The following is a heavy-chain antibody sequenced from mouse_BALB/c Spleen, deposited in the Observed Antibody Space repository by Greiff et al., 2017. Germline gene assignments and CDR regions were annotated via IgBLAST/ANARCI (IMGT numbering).Heavy chain of an antibody. CDR3: ARAGYDGYFYAMDY. J-gene: IGHJ4*01. Sequence: EVHLVESGGGLVQPGGSLRLSCATSGFTFTDYYMSWVRQPPGKALEWLGFIRNKANGYTTEYSASVKGRFTISRDNSQSILYLQMNTLRAEDSATYYCARAGYDGYFYAMDYWGQGTSVTVSS. CDR2: IRNKANGYTT. D-gene: IGHD2-3*01. V-gene: IGHV7-3*02. CDR1: GFTFTDYY.